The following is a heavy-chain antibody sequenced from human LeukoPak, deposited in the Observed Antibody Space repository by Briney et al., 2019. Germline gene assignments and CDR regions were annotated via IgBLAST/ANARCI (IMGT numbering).Heavy chain of an antibody. V-gene: IGHV1-69*13. J-gene: IGHJ4*02. D-gene: IGHD6-19*01. CDR1: GGTFSSYA. CDR2: IIPIFGTA. CDR3: ARTSTGIAVAGSTFDY. Sequence: SVKVSCKASGGTFSSYAISWVRQAPGQGLEWMGGIIPIFGTANYAQKFQGRVTITADESTSTAYMELSSLRSEDTAVYYCARTSTGIAVAGSTFDYWGQGTLVTVSS.